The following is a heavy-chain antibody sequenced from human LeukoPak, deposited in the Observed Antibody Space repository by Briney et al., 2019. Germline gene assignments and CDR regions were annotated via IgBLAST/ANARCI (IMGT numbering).Heavy chain of an antibody. V-gene: IGHV1-69*13. CDR3: ARDAPGRDILTGYLDY. J-gene: IGHJ4*02. Sequence: SVKVSCKASGGTFSSYAISWVRQAPGQGLEWMGGIIPIFGTANYAQKFQGRVTITADETTSTAYMELSSLRSEDTAVYYCARDAPGRDILTGYLDYWGQGTLVTVSS. D-gene: IGHD3-9*01. CDR2: IIPIFGTA. CDR1: GGTFSSYA.